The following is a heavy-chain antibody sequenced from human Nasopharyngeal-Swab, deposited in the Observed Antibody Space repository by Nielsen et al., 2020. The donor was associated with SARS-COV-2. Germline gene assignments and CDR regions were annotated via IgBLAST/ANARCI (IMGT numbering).Heavy chain of an antibody. CDR3: ARQEYLNWFDP. D-gene: IGHD2-2*01. Sequence: SETLSLTCTVSGGSISSSSYYWGWIRQPPGKGLEWIGSIYYSGSTYYNPSLKSRVTISVDTSKNQFSLKLSSVTAADTAVYYCARQEYLNWFDPWGQGTLVTVPS. CDR1: GGSISSSSYY. CDR2: IYYSGST. V-gene: IGHV4-39*01. J-gene: IGHJ5*02.